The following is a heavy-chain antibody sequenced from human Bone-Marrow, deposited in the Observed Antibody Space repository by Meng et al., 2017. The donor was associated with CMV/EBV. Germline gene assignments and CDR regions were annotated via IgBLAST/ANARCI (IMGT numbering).Heavy chain of an antibody. Sequence: GESRKISCAVSRFTFRNYWMSRVRQATGKGLEWVADINHDGSERYYVDSVKGRVTISRDNAKNLLYLQMNSLRAEDTAVYYCARDINRYSSSYYWCQGTLVTFSS. V-gene: IGHV3-7*01. CDR3: ARDINRYSSSYY. J-gene: IGHJ4*02. CDR2: INHDGSER. D-gene: IGHD6-19*01. CDR1: RFTFRNYW.